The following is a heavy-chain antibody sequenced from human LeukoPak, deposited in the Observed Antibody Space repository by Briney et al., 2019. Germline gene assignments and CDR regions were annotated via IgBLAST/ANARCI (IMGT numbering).Heavy chain of an antibody. CDR2: IWYDGSNK. J-gene: IGHJ4*02. CDR1: GFTFSSHG. D-gene: IGHD2-21*02. V-gene: IGHV3-33*01. CDR3: ARWGDGKRFDY. Sequence: PGGSLRLSCAASGFTFSSHGMNWVRQAPGKGLEWVAVIWYDGSNKYYADSVKGRFTISRDNSKNTLYLQMNSLRDEDTAMYYCARWGDGKRFDYWGRGTLVTVSS.